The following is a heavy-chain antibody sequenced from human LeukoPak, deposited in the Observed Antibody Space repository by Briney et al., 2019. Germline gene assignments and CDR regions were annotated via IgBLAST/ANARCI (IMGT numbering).Heavy chain of an antibody. CDR2: FDREDGET. D-gene: IGHD2-15*01. CDR3: ATCKVWDQNCSGGKVHY. Sequence: ASVKVSCKVSGHTLTQLSMYWVRQAPGKGLEWLGGFDREDGETFFAEKVQGRVTMTEDTSTDTAYLELRSLRSEDTAMYYCATCKVWDQNCSGGKVHYWGQGTLVTVSS. CDR1: GHTLTQLS. J-gene: IGHJ4*02. V-gene: IGHV1-24*01.